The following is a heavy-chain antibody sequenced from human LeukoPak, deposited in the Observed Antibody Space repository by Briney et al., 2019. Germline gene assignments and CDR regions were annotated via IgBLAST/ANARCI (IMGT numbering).Heavy chain of an antibody. V-gene: IGHV3-7*01. CDR1: GFTFSSYW. CDR2: IKQDGSGK. CDR3: ARVAPYSYHYGMDV. J-gene: IGHJ6*02. Sequence: GGSLRLSCAASGFTFSSYWMSWVRQAPGKGLEWVANIKQDGSGKYYVDSVKGRFTISRDNAKNSLYLQMNSLRAEDTAVYYCARVAPYSYHYGMDVWGQGTTVTVCS.